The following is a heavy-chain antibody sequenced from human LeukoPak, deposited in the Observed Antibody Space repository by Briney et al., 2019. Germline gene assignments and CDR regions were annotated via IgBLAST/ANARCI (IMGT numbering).Heavy chain of an antibody. V-gene: IGHV4-34*01. J-gene: IGHJ6*02. CDR1: GGSFSGYY. D-gene: IGHD2-2*01. Sequence: SETLSLTCAVYGGSFSGYYWSWIRQPPGKGLEWIGGINHSGSTNYNPSLKSRVTISVDTSKNQFSLKLSSVTAADTAVYYCARLRNLRARGYQLLTPDYYYYYGMDVWGQGTTVTVSS. CDR2: INHSGST. CDR3: ARLRNLRARGYQLLTPDYYYYYGMDV.